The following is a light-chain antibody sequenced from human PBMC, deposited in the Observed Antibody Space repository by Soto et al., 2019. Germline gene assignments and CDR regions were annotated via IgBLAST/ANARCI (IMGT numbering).Light chain of an antibody. Sequence: QSVLTQPPSASGSPGQSVTISCTGTSIDIGGHNYVSCYQHHPGKAPKLIIYEVTKRPSGVPDRFSGSKSGNTASLTVSGLQTEDEADYYCSSYAGHNNYVFATGTKV. V-gene: IGLV2-8*01. CDR1: SIDIGGHNY. CDR3: SSYAGHNNYV. J-gene: IGLJ1*01. CDR2: EVT.